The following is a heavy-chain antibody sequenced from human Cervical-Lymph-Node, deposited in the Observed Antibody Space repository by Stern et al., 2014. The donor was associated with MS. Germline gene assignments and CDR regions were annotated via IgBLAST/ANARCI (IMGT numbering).Heavy chain of an antibody. V-gene: IGHV3-30*18. CDR3: AKGRTVAGKGVGAFDV. Sequence: MQLVESGGGVVQPGRSLRLSCAASGFTFSHFGMHWVRQAPGKGLEWAALISYDGRNEYYADSVKGRFTISRDDSKNTLYLQLNSLRAEDTAVYYCAKGRTVAGKGVGAFDVWGQGTLVTVSS. CDR1: GFTFSHFG. J-gene: IGHJ3*01. CDR2: ISYDGRNE. D-gene: IGHD6-19*01.